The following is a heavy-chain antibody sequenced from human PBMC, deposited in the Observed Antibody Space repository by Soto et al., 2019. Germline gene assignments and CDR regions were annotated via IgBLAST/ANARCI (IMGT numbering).Heavy chain of an antibody. CDR2: IIPIFGTA. Sequence: GASVKVSCKASAGTFSSYAISWVRQAPGQGLEWMGGIIPIFGTANYAQKFQGRVTITADKSTSTAYMELSSLRSEDTAVYYCAREAPGGYDFDYWGQVTLVTVSS. D-gene: IGHD5-12*01. V-gene: IGHV1-69*06. J-gene: IGHJ4*02. CDR1: AGTFSSYA. CDR3: AREAPGGYDFDY.